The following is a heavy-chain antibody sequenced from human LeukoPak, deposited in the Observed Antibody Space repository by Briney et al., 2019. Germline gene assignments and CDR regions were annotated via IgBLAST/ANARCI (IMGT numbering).Heavy chain of an antibody. J-gene: IGHJ4*02. D-gene: IGHD5-18*01. CDR3: ARGRGYSYGYDY. CDR2: ISSSSSYT. CDR1: GFTFSSYS. V-gene: IGHV3-21*01. Sequence: GGSLRLSCAASGFTFSSYSMNWVRQAPGKGLEWVSSISSSSSYTYYADSVKGRFTISRDNAKNSLYLQMNSLRAEDTAVYYCARGRGYSYGYDYWGQGTLVTVSS.